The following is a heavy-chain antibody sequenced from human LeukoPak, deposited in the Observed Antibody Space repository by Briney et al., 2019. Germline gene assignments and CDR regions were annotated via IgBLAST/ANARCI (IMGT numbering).Heavy chain of an antibody. CDR2: ISDSGGIT. J-gene: IGHJ4*02. D-gene: IGHD3-22*01. CDR3: ARGRYYDSSPFDY. Sequence: GGSLRLSCAASGFTFSSFAMSWVRQASGKGLEWVSTISDSGGITDYADSVKGRFTISRDNSKNTLYLQMNSLRAEDTAVYYCARGRYYDSSPFDYWGQGTLVTVSS. CDR1: GFTFSSFA. V-gene: IGHV3-23*01.